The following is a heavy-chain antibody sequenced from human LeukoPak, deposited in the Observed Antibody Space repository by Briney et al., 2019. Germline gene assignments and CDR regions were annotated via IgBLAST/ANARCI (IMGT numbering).Heavy chain of an antibody. D-gene: IGHD3-22*01. CDR2: ISDYNGNT. J-gene: IGHJ4*02. CDR3: ARGDYYDSSGYFPGMNY. Sequence: ASVKVSCKASGYTFRNYAITWVRQAPGQGLEWMGWISDYNGNTNYAQKFQGRVTMTTDTSTSTAYMELRSLRSDDTAVYYCARGDYYDSSGYFPGMNYWGQGTLVTASS. CDR1: GYTFRNYA. V-gene: IGHV1-18*01.